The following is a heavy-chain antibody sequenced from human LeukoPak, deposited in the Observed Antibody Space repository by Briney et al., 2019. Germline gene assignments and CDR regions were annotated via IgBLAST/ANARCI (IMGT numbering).Heavy chain of an antibody. V-gene: IGHV4-4*07. Sequence: SETLSLTCTVSGSSISSGYYWTWIRQPAGKGLEWIGRIYTSGSTNYNPSLKSRVTMSLDTSKNHFSLKLSSVTAADTAVYYCARDTRVVWGNYRSNYYFDYWGQGTLVTVSS. CDR2: IYTSGST. J-gene: IGHJ4*02. D-gene: IGHD3-16*02. CDR3: ARDTRVVWGNYRSNYYFDY. CDR1: GSSISSGYY.